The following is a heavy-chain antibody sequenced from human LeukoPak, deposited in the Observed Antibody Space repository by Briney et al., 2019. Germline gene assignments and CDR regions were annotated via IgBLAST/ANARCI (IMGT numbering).Heavy chain of an antibody. J-gene: IGHJ6*03. Sequence: ASVKVSCKASGYTFTGYYMHWVRQAPGQGLEWMGWINPNSGGTNYARKFQGRVTMTRDTSISTAYMELSRLRSDDTAVYYCARENGADILTGYHYYYYMDVWGKGTTVTISS. D-gene: IGHD3-9*01. CDR3: ARENGADILTGYHYYYYMDV. V-gene: IGHV1-2*02. CDR2: INPNSGGT. CDR1: GYTFTGYY.